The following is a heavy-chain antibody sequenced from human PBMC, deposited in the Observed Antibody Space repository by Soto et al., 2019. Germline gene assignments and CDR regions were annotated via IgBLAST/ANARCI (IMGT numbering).Heavy chain of an antibody. CDR3: ARLLLHYHDSGSYEY. CDR2: INPYNGNT. CDR1: GYTLTSNG. J-gene: IGHJ4*02. V-gene: IGHV1-18*04. D-gene: IGHD3-22*01. Sequence: QVQLVQSGAEVRKPGASVKVSCKASGYTLTSNGFSWVRQAPGQGLEWMGWINPYNGNTNYAQKFQGRVTMTTDTSTNTASMVPRSLRSDDTAVYYGARLLLHYHDSGSYEYWGQGTLVTVSS.